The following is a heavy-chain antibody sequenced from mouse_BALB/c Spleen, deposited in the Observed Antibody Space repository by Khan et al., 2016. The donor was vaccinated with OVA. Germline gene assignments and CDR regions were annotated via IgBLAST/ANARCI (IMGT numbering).Heavy chain of an antibody. V-gene: IGHV5-6*01. J-gene: IGHJ3*01. CDR2: ISSDGDYT. CDR1: GFTFSPYS. D-gene: IGHD4-1*01. Sequence: EVELVESGGDLVKSGGSLKLSCAASGFTFSPYSMSWVRQTPDKRLEWVATISSDGDYTYYPDIVKGRFNISRDNAKKTLYLQMSSLKSEDTAIYYCATHLTGSFAYWGQGTLVTVSA. CDR3: ATHLTGSFAY.